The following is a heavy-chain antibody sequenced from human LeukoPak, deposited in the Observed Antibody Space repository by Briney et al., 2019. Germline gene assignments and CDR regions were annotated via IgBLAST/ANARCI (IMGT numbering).Heavy chain of an antibody. CDR2: ISGSSNSI. J-gene: IGHJ4*02. Sequence: GGSLRLSCVGSGFSFSSYTMNWVRQAPGKGLEWVSSISGSSNSIHYIDSVEGRFTITRDNAKNSLYLQMNSLRAEDTAVYYCARVRGLRYYYDSSGYYAFDYWGQGTLVTVSS. CDR3: ARVRGLRYYYDSSGYYAFDY. CDR1: GFSFSSYT. D-gene: IGHD3-22*01. V-gene: IGHV3-21*01.